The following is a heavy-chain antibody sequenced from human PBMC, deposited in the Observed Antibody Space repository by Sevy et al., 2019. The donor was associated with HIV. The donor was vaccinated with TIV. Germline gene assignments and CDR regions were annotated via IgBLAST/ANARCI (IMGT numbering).Heavy chain of an antibody. J-gene: IGHJ4*02. Sequence: ASVKVSCRTSGYTFTTYDINWVRQATGQGLEWMGWMNPSRGNTGSAQKFQGRLTMTRDTSTSTAYMELSSLESQDTAVYYCARRRGFGELLALGYWGQGTLVTVSS. CDR3: ARRRGFGELLALGY. CDR2: MNPSRGNT. D-gene: IGHD3-10*01. V-gene: IGHV1-8*01. CDR1: GYTFTTYD.